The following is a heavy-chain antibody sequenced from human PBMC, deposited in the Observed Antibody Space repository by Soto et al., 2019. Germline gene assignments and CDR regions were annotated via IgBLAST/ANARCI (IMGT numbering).Heavy chain of an antibody. CDR1: VGTLSSYG. J-gene: IGHJ5*02. D-gene: IGHD2-2*01. CDR2: ISYDGSNK. Sequence: PVGSLTRSGAGRVGTLSSYGMQGVRQAPGKVLEWVAVISYDGSNKYYADSVKGRFTISRDNSKNTLYLQMNSLRAEDTAVYYCASDLALVVPAASHWFDPWGQGTPVTAS. V-gene: IGHV3-30-3*01. CDR3: ASDLALVVPAASHWFDP.